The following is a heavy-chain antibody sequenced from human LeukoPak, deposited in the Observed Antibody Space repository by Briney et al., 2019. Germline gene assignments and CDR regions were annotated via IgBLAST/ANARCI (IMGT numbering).Heavy chain of an antibody. Sequence: PGGSLRLSCAASGFTFSSYSMNWVRQAPGKGLEWVSSISSSSSYIYYADSVKGRFTISRDNAKNSLYLQMNSLRAEDTAVYYCARGASSSGWSFDYWGQGTLVTVSS. CDR3: ARGASSSGWSFDY. D-gene: IGHD6-19*01. CDR1: GFTFSSYS. CDR2: ISSSSSYI. V-gene: IGHV3-21*01. J-gene: IGHJ4*02.